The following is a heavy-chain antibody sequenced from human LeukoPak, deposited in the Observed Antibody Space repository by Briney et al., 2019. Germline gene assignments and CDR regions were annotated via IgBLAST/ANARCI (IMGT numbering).Heavy chain of an antibody. Sequence: SGPTLVNPTQTLTLTCTFSGFSLSTSGVGVGWIRQPPGKALQWLALIYWNDDKRYSPSLKSRLTITKDTSKNQVVLTMTNMDPVDTATYYCALSDAVVPAARYEYFQHWGQGTLVTVSS. D-gene: IGHD2-2*01. J-gene: IGHJ1*01. V-gene: IGHV2-5*01. CDR3: ALSDAVVPAARYEYFQH. CDR1: GFSLSTSGVG. CDR2: IYWNDDK.